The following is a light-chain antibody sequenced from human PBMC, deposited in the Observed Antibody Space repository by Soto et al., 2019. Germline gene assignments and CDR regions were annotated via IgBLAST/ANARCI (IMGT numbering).Light chain of an antibody. Sequence: QLVLTQPPSASGTPGQTVSISCSGGYSNIGSNSVNWYQQVPGTAPRLLIYSDNQRPSGVPDRFSASKSGTSASLAITGLLSEDEADFYCASWDDTLNGVVFGGGTKLTVL. CDR2: SDN. CDR3: ASWDDTLNGVV. J-gene: IGLJ2*01. CDR1: YSNIGSNS. V-gene: IGLV1-44*01.